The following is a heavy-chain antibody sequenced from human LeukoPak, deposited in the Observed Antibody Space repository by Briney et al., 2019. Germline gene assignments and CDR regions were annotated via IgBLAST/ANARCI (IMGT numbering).Heavy chain of an antibody. CDR1: GGSISSGGYY. CDR2: IYYSGST. J-gene: IGHJ3*02. CDR3: ARTPLEVARTVAFDI. D-gene: IGHD2-2*01. Sequence: SQTLSLTCTVSGGSISSGGYYWSWIRQHPWKGLEWIGYIYYSGSTYYNPSLNSRVTISVDTSKNQFSLKLSSVTAADTAVYYCARTPLEVARTVAFDIWGQGTMVTVSS. V-gene: IGHV4-31*03.